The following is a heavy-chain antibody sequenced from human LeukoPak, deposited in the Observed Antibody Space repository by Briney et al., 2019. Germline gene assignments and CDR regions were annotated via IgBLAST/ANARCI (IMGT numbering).Heavy chain of an antibody. V-gene: IGHV3-48*03. J-gene: IGHJ2*01. D-gene: IGHD2-15*01. CDR1: GFTFSSYE. CDR2: ISSSGSTI. CDR3: ARDGLAAATLHWCFDL. Sequence: GGSLRLSCAASGFTFSSYEMNWVRQAPGKGLEWVSYISSSGSTIYYADSVKGRFTISRDNAKNSLYLQMNSLRAVDTAVYYCARDGLAAATLHWCFDLWGRGTLVTVSS.